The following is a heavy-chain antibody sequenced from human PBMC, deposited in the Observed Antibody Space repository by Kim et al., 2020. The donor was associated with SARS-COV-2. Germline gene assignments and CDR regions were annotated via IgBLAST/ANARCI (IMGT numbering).Heavy chain of an antibody. Sequence: SETLSLTCTVSGASISSHYWIWIRQPPGKGLEWIGYIFHTGSTNYNPSLKSRITMSVDTSKNQFSLKLTSVIAADTAVYYCARHVSSYWYFDLWGRGTLVTVSS. CDR2: IFHTGST. CDR1: GASISSHY. D-gene: IGHD2-8*01. CDR3: ARHVSSYWYFDL. V-gene: IGHV4-59*08. J-gene: IGHJ2*01.